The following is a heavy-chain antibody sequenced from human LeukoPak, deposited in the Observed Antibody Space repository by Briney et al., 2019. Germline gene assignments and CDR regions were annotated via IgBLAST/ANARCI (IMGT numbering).Heavy chain of an antibody. D-gene: IGHD6-13*01. J-gene: IGHJ4*02. V-gene: IGHV4-34*01. Sequence: PSETLSLTCAVYGGSFSGYYWSWIRQPPGKGLEWIGEINHSGSTNYNPSLKSRVTISLDTSKNQFSLKLGSVTAADTAVYYCARERGYSSSWFYWGQGTLVTVSS. CDR3: ARERGYSSSWFY. CDR2: INHSGST. CDR1: GGSFSGYY.